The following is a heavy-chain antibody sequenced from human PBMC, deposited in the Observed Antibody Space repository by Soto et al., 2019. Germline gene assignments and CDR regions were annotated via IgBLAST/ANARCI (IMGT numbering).Heavy chain of an antibody. CDR2: ISYDGSNK. J-gene: IGHJ3*02. Sequence: QVQLVESGGGVVQPGRSLRLSCAASGFTFSSYGMHWVRQAPGKGLEWVAVISYDGSNKYYADSVKGRFTISRDNSKNTLYLQMNSLRAEDTAVYYCAKDPTAYCSGGSCYGLLAFDIWGQGTMVTVSS. D-gene: IGHD2-15*01. V-gene: IGHV3-30*18. CDR1: GFTFSSYG. CDR3: AKDPTAYCSGGSCYGLLAFDI.